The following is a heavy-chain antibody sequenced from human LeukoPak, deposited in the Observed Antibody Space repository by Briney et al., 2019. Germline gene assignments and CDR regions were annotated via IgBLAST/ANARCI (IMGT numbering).Heavy chain of an antibody. CDR1: GYTLASYD. CDR3: ARYPPAIPNDY. CDR2: MNPNSGNT. J-gene: IGHJ4*02. V-gene: IGHV1-8*01. D-gene: IGHD2-2*02. Sequence: ASVKVSCKASGYTLASYDINWVRQAPGQGPEWMGWMNPNSGNTAYAQKFQGRITMTRSPSTSTAYMELRSLRSEDTAVYYCARYPPAIPNDYWGQGTLVTVSS.